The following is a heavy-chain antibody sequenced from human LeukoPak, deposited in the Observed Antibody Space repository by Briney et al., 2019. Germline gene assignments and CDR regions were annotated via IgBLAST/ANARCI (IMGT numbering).Heavy chain of an antibody. CDR1: EFSVGSNY. Sequence: GGSLRLSCAASEFSVGSNYVTWVRHAPGKGLEWVSLIYSGGSTYYADSVKGRFTISRDNSNNTLYLQMNSLRAEDTAVYYCARGPSGYDNTGGQGTLVTVSS. V-gene: IGHV3-66*01. D-gene: IGHD5-12*01. J-gene: IGHJ4*02. CDR2: IYSGGST. CDR3: ARGPSGYDNT.